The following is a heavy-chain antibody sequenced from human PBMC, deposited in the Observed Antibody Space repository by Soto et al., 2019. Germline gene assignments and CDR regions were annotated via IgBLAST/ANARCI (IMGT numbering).Heavy chain of an antibody. D-gene: IGHD5-18*01. Sequence: QVQLQESGPGLVKPSETLSLTCTVSGDSISSYYWTWIRQAPEKGLEWIGYIFYTGSTYYNPSLTSRITMSVDTSKNQFSLKLSSVTAADTALYYCARYVDTTSQTDAFDVWGPGTMVTVSS. V-gene: IGHV4-59*01. CDR3: ARYVDTTSQTDAFDV. CDR2: IFYTGST. CDR1: GDSISSYY. J-gene: IGHJ3*01.